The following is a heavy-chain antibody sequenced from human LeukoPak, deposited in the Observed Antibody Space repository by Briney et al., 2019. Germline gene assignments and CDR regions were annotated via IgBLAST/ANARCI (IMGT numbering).Heavy chain of an antibody. Sequence: SETLSLTCAVYGGSFSGYYWSWIRQPPGKGLEWIGEINHSGSTNYNPSLKSRVTISVDTSKNQFSLKLSSVTAADTAVYYCARAGGTAAGTGDAFDIWGQGTMVTVSS. V-gene: IGHV4-34*01. CDR3: ARAGGTAAGTGDAFDI. D-gene: IGHD6-13*01. CDR1: GGSFSGYY. J-gene: IGHJ3*02. CDR2: INHSGST.